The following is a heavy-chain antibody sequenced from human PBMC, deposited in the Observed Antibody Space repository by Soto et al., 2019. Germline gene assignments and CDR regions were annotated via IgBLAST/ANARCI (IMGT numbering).Heavy chain of an antibody. CDR1: GFTFSSFA. CDR2: ISTGGDST. CDR3: ATGPYDSSGYYYFHY. V-gene: IGHV3-23*01. D-gene: IGHD3-22*01. Sequence: PGGSLRLSCAASGFTFSSFAMNWVRLAPGEGLEWVSAISTGGDSTFYAGSVKGRFAISRDNSKNTLYLQMNSLRVEDTAVYYCATGPYDSSGYYYFHYWGQGTPVTVSS. J-gene: IGHJ4*02.